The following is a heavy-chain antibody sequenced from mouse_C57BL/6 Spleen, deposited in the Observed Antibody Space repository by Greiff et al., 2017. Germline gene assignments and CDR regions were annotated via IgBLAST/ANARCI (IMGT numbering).Heavy chain of an antibody. CDR1: GFTFSSYA. Sequence: EVKVVESGGGLVKPGGSLKLSCAASGFTFSSYAMSWVRQTPEKRLEWVATISDGGSYTYYPDNVKGRFTISRDNAKNNLYLQMSHLKSEDTAMYYCARDPLYSNYDDYAMDYWGQGTSVTVSS. D-gene: IGHD2-5*01. CDR3: ARDPLYSNYDDYAMDY. CDR2: ISDGGSYT. V-gene: IGHV5-4*01. J-gene: IGHJ4*01.